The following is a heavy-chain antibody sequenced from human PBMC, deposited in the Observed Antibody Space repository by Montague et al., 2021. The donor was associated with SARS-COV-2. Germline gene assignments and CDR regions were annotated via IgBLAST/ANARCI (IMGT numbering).Heavy chain of an antibody. Sequence: SLRLSCAASGFPFPDYAMHWVRQAPGKGLEWVSDINWNGNSRGYADSVKGRFTISRDNAANSLFLQMSSLRPEDTALYYCAAATYGSIAYWGQGNLVTVSS. V-gene: IGHV3-9*01. CDR2: INWNGNSR. CDR1: GFPFPDYA. J-gene: IGHJ4*02. CDR3: AAATYGSIAY. D-gene: IGHD3-10*01.